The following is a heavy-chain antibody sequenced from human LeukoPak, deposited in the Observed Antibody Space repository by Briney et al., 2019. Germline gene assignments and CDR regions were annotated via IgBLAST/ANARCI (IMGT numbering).Heavy chain of an antibody. Sequence: GGSLRLSCAASGSSISSYEMNWVRQAPGKGLEWVSYISSSGSTIYYADSVKGRFTMSRDNAKNSLYLQMNSLRAEDTAVYYCARFSTTWYTALDYWGQGTVVTVSS. CDR1: GSSISSYE. CDR2: ISSSGSTI. J-gene: IGHJ4*02. V-gene: IGHV3-48*03. D-gene: IGHD6-13*01. CDR3: ARFSTTWYTALDY.